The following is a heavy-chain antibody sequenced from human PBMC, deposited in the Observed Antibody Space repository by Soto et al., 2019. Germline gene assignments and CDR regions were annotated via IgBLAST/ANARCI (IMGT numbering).Heavy chain of an antibody. CDR3: AKDLRTAMAQRQYYYYYYGMDV. V-gene: IGHV3-30*18. CDR1: GFTFSSYG. J-gene: IGHJ6*02. D-gene: IGHD5-18*01. CDR2: ISYDGSNK. Sequence: GGSLRLSCAASGFTFSSYGMHWVRQAPGKGLEWVAFISYDGSNKYYADSVKGRFTISRDNSKNTLYLQMNSLRAEDTAVYYCAKDLRTAMAQRQYYYYYYGMDVWGQGTTVTVSS.